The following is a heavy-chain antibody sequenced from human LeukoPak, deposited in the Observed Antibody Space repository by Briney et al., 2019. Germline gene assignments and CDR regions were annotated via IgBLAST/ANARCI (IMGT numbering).Heavy chain of an antibody. J-gene: IGHJ5*02. D-gene: IGHD3/OR15-3a*01. V-gene: IGHV3-23*01. CDR1: GFTFSSYA. CDR2: ISGSGGST. CDR3: AKSWTGPPWGWFDP. Sequence: GGSLRLSCAASGFTFSSYAMSWVRQAPGKGLEGVSAISGSGGSTYYADSVKGRFTISRDNSKNTLYLQMNSLRAEDTAVYYCAKSWTGPPWGWFDPWGQGTLVTVSS.